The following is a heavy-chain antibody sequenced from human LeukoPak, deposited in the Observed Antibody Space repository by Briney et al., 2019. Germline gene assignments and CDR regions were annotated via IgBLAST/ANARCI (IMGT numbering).Heavy chain of an antibody. V-gene: IGHV3-49*04. CDR3: TSGLYYDSWSDLFDY. D-gene: IGHD3-3*01. J-gene: IGHJ4*02. CDR1: GFTFGDYA. CDR2: IRRKANGGTT. Sequence: PGRSLRLSCTASGFTFGDYAMSWVRQAPGKGPEWVGFIRRKANGGTTEYAASVRGRFTISRDDPKSIAYLQMNSLKTEDTAVYYCTSGLYYDSWSDLFDYWGQGTLVTVSS.